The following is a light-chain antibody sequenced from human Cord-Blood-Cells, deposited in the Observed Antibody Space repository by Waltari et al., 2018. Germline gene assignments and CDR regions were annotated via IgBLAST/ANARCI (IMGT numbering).Light chain of an antibody. J-gene: IGKJ4*01. CDR2: AAS. CDR3: QQSYSTPLT. CDR1: QSISSY. Sequence: DIQMTQSPSSLSASVGDRVTITCRASQSISSYLNWYQQKPGKDPKLLIYAASSLQSGVPSRFSCSGSGTDFTLTISSLQPEDFATYYCQQSYSTPLTFCGGTKVEIK. V-gene: IGKV1-39*01.